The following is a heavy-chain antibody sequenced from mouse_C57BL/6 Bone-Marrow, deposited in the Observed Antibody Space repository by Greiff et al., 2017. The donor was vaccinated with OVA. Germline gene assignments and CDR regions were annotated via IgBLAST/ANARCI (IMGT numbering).Heavy chain of an antibody. V-gene: IGHV1-4*01. CDR1: GYTFTSYT. CDR2: INPSSGYT. J-gene: IGHJ4*01. CDR3: ARGILRVYAMDY. Sequence: QVQLQQSGAELARPGASVKMSCKASGYTFTSYTMHWVKQRPGQGLEWIGYINPSSGYTKYNQKFKDKATLTADKSSSTAYMQLSSLTSEDSAVYYCARGILRVYAMDYWGQGTSVTVSS. D-gene: IGHD1-1*01.